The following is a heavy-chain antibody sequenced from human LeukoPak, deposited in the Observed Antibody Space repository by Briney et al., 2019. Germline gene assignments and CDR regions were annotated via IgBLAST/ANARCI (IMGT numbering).Heavy chain of an antibody. CDR2: IYTSGST. Sequence: SETLSLNCTVSGGSISSYYWSWLRQPAGQGLEWIGRIYTSGSTNYNPSLKSRVTMSVDTSKNQFSLKLSSVTAADTAVYYCARDNQYYDFWSGYENLYYYYYMDVWGKGTTVTVSS. D-gene: IGHD3-3*01. J-gene: IGHJ6*03. V-gene: IGHV4-4*07. CDR3: ARDNQYYDFWSGYENLYYYYYMDV. CDR1: GGSISSYY.